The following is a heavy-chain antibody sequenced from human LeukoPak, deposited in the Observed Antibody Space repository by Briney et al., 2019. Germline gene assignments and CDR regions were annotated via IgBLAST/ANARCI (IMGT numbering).Heavy chain of an antibody. V-gene: IGHV3-23*01. D-gene: IGHD6-19*01. J-gene: IGHJ4*02. CDR1: VFTFSSYA. Sequence: PGASLRLSCAASVFTFSSYAMSWVRQAPGKGLEWVSVISGSGGNTYYADSVKGRFTISRDNSKNTLYLQMNSLRAEDTAIYYCAKDGKGAPVAGTGYFDYWGQGTLVTVSS. CDR3: AKDGKGAPVAGTGYFDY. CDR2: ISGSGGNT.